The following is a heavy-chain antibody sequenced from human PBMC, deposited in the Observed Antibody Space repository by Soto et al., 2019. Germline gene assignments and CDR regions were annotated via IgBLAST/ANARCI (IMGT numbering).Heavy chain of an antibody. CDR3: VKETDYYDVSSHYPLGS. CDR1: GFTFDDYN. V-gene: IGHV3-43*01. Sequence: HPGGSLRLSCAASGFTFDDYNMHWVRQAPGKGLEWVSLISRDGTNTNYAESVKGRFTISRDNSKNSLYLQMNSLRTEDTALYYCVKETDYYDVSSHYPLGSWGQGTLVTVSS. D-gene: IGHD3-22*01. CDR2: ISRDGTNT. J-gene: IGHJ5*02.